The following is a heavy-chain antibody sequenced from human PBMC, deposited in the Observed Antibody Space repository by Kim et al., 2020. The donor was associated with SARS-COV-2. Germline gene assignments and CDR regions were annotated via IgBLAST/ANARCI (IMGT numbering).Heavy chain of an antibody. CDR3: APQSSTWGDAFDI. D-gene: IGHD6-13*01. V-gene: IGHV4-61*07. Sequence: YNPSLKSRVTISVDTSKNQFSLKLTSVTAADTAVYYCAPQSSTWGDAFDIWGQGTMVTVSS. J-gene: IGHJ3*02.